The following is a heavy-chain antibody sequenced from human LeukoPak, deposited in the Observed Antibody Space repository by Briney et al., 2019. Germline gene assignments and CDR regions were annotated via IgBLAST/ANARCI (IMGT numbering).Heavy chain of an antibody. D-gene: IGHD6-6*01. CDR2: TYYRSKWGN. CDR1: GDSVSSYDAT. CDR3: ARVPSRAFDV. Sequence: SQPLSLTCAISGDSVSSYDATWNWLRQSPSRGLEWLGRTYYRSKWGNDYAVSVKSRITINPDTSKNQFSLHLNSVTPEDTAVYYCARVPSRAFDVWGQGTMVTVSP. J-gene: IGHJ3*01. V-gene: IGHV6-1*01.